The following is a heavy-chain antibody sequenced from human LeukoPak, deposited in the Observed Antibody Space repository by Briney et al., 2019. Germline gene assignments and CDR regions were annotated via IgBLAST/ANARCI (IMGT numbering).Heavy chain of an antibody. Sequence: ASVKVSCKASGYTFTSYGISWVRQAPGQGLEWMGWISAYNGNTNYAQKLQGRVTMTTGTSTSTAYMELRSLRSDDTAVYYCARGGGSSWLQNYYGMDVWGQGTTVTVSS. CDR3: ARGGGSSWLQNYYGMDV. D-gene: IGHD6-13*01. CDR2: ISAYNGNT. CDR1: GYTFTSYG. V-gene: IGHV1-18*01. J-gene: IGHJ6*02.